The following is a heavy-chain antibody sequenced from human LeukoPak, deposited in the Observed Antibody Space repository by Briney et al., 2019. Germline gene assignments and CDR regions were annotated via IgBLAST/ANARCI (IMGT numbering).Heavy chain of an antibody. CDR1: GGSISSSSYY. CDR3: ARVGGYSYGRAARANYYYYYMDV. Sequence: SETLSLTCTVSGGSISSSSYYWGWIRQPPGKGLEWIGSIYYSGSTNYNPSLKTRVTISVDTSKNQFSLKLSSVTAADTAVYYCARVGGYSYGRAARANYYYYYMDVWGKGTTVTISS. D-gene: IGHD5-18*01. CDR2: IYYSGST. J-gene: IGHJ6*03. V-gene: IGHV4-39*07.